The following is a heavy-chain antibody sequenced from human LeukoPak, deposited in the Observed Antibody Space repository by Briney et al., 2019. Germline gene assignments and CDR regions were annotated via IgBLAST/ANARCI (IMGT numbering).Heavy chain of an antibody. CDR2: INVDGSTT. CDR3: ARGFRWFDP. V-gene: IGHV3-74*01. CDR1: GFSFSTYW. Sequence: QRGASLRLSCDASGFSFSTYWMQWVRPAPGKGLVWVSRINVDGSTTSYADSVKGRFTISRDNAKNTLYLQMNSLRAEDTAVYYCARGFRWFDPWGQGTLVTVSS. J-gene: IGHJ5*02.